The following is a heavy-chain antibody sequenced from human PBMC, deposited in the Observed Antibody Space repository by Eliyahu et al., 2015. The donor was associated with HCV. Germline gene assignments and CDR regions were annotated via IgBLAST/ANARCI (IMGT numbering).Heavy chain of an antibody. CDR3: ARGGLDYGDFGGAFDI. Sequence: QVQLQESGPGLVKPSETLSLTCTVSGASISSYYWSWIRQPPGKGLEWIGYFSYAGRPHPPPSLKSRVSISSDTSKNHLSLKLTSVSAADTAVYYCARGGLDYGDFGGAFDIWGQGTVVTVSS. CDR2: FSYAGRP. J-gene: IGHJ3*02. CDR1: GASISSYY. V-gene: IGHV4-59*01. D-gene: IGHD4-17*01.